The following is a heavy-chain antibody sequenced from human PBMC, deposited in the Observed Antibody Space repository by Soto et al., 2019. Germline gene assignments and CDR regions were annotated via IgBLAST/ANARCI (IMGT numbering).Heavy chain of an antibody. CDR2: MYYGVST. D-gene: IGHD3-3*02. CDR3: ARLPSRHLVDS. V-gene: IGHV4-39*01. CDR1: GSSISSSGYY. J-gene: IGHJ4*02. Sequence: QLQVQESGPGLVKPSETLSLTCTVSGSSISSSGYYWGWIRQPPGKGLEWIGSMYYGVSTYYNPSLKSRVTVSVDASKNQFSLNLSSVTAADTAVYYCARLPSRHLVDSWGQGTLVTVSS.